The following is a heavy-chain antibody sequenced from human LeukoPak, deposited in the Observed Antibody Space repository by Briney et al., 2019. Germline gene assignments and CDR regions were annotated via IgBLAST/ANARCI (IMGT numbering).Heavy chain of an antibody. D-gene: IGHD3-22*01. CDR2: IYYSGST. J-gene: IGHJ4*02. V-gene: IGHV4-39*01. Sequence: SSETLSLTCTVSGGSISSPTYYWGWIRQPPGKGLEWIGSIYYSGSTYYNPSLKSRVTISVDTSKNQFSLKLSSVTAADTAVYYCASIYYDSSGYTFDYWGQGTLVTVSS. CDR1: GGSISSPTYY. CDR3: ASIYYDSSGYTFDY.